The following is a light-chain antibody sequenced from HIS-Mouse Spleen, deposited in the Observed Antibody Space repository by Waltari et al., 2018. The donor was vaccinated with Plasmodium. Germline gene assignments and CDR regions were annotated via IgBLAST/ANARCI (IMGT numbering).Light chain of an antibody. Sequence: QSALTQPASVSGSPGLSFTISCTGTSRDVGGYTSVSCYQQHPGKVPKLMIYDVSNRPSGVSNRFSGSKSGNTASLTISGLQADDEADYYCSSYTSSSTLNYVFGTGTKVTVL. V-gene: IGLV2-14*03. CDR3: SSYTSSSTLNYV. CDR2: DVS. J-gene: IGLJ1*01. CDR1: SRDVGGYTS.